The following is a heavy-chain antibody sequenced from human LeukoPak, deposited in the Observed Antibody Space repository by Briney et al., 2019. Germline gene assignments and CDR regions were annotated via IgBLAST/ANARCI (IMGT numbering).Heavy chain of an antibody. V-gene: IGHV3-30-3*01. CDR1: GFTSSSYA. CDR2: ISYDGSNK. CDR3: ARERTGFDY. J-gene: IGHJ4*02. Sequence: GGSLRLSCAASGFTSSSYAMHWVRQAPGKGRKWVAVISYDGSNKYYADSVKGRFTISRDNSKNTLYLQMNSLRAEDTAVYYCARERTGFDYWGQGTLVTVSS. D-gene: IGHD3/OR15-3a*01.